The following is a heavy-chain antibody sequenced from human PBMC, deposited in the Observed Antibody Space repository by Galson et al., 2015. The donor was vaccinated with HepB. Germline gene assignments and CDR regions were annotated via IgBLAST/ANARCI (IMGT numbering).Heavy chain of an antibody. V-gene: IGHV3-30*04. Sequence: SLRLSCAASGFTFSSYAMHWVRQAPGKGLEWVAVISYDGSNKYYADSVKGRFTISRDNSKNALYLQMNSLRAEDTAVYYCARDHSSSLRRMDYWGQGTTVTVSS. J-gene: IGHJ6*02. CDR3: ARDHSSSLRRMDY. CDR2: ISYDGSNK. CDR1: GFTFSSYA. D-gene: IGHD6-6*01.